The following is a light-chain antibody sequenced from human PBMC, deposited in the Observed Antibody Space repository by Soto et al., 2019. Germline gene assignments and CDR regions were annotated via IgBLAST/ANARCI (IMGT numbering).Light chain of an antibody. J-gene: IGLJ3*02. CDR3: AVWDQSLTGWV. CDR1: SSNIGSHF. Sequence: QSVLTQPPSASGTPGQSLTISCSGSSSNIGSHFVYWYQHVPGTAPKLLIFRDGQRPSGVPARFFGSKSGTSASLAFSGLRSEDEADYYCAVWDQSLTGWVFGGGTKLPVL. V-gene: IGLV1-47*01. CDR2: RDG.